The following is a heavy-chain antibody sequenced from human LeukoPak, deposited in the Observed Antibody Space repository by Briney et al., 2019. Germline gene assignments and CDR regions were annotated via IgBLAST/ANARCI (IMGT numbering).Heavy chain of an antibody. Sequence: ASVKVSCKASGYTFTGYYMHCVRQAPGQGLEWMGRINPNSGGTNYAQKFQGRVTMTRDKSISTAYMELSRLRSDDTAVYYCARDRAAGDFDYWGQGTLVTVSS. J-gene: IGHJ4*02. CDR3: ARDRAAGDFDY. CDR2: INPNSGGT. D-gene: IGHD6-13*01. CDR1: GYTFTGYY. V-gene: IGHV1-2*06.